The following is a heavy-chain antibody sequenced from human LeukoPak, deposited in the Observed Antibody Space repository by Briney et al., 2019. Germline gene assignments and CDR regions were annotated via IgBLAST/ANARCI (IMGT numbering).Heavy chain of an antibody. V-gene: IGHV3-43*02. Sequence: GGSLTLSCAASGFTFDDYAMHWVRQAPGKGLEWVSLINGDGGSTYYADSVKGRFTISRDNSKNSLYLQMNSLRTEDTALYYCAKDMGKAAAGTAPDYWGQGTLVTVSS. D-gene: IGHD6-13*01. CDR2: INGDGGST. CDR3: AKDMGKAAAGTAPDY. CDR1: GFTFDDYA. J-gene: IGHJ4*02.